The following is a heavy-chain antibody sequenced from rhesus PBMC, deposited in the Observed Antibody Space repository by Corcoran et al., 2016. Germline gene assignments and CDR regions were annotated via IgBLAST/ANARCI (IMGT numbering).Heavy chain of an antibody. V-gene: IGHV4S12*01. Sequence: QVQLQESGPGLVKPSETLSPTCPVSGGPIRSSNWWSWIPQPPGNGLEWIGGIYSNSESTNYNPSLKGRVTISKDTSKNQFSLKLSSVTAADTAVYYCARGRAVAGSYWYFDIWGPGTPITISS. CDR3: ARGRAVAGSYWYFDI. J-gene: IGHJ2*01. CDR2: IYSNSEST. D-gene: IGHD4-29*01. CDR1: GGPIRSSNW.